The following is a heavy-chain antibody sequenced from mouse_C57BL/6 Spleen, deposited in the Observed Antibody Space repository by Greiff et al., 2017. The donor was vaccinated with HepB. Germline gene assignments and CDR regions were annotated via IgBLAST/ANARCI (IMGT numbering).Heavy chain of an antibody. CDR3: ARSVYGNYEGAY. CDR1: GYTFTSYW. CDR2: IDPSDSYT. Sequence: VQLQQSGAELVMPGASVKLSCKASGYTFTSYWMHWVKQRPGQGLEWIGEIDPSDSYTNYNQKFKGKSTLTVDKSSSTAYMQLSSLTSEDSAVYYCARSVYGNYEGAYWGQGTLVTVSA. J-gene: IGHJ3*01. V-gene: IGHV1-69*01. D-gene: IGHD2-1*01.